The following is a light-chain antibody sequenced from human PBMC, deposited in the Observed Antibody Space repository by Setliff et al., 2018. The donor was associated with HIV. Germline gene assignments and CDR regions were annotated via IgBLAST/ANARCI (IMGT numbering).Light chain of an antibody. CDR3: QQYGRSSLT. V-gene: IGKV3-20*01. CDR2: DAS. CDR1: QSVSSSY. J-gene: IGKJ4*01. Sequence: EIVLTQSPGTLSLSPGERATLSCRASQSVSSSYLAWYQQKPGQAPRLLIYDASNRATGIPDRFSGSGSGTDFTLTISRLEPEDFAVYYCQQYGRSSLTFGGGTKV.